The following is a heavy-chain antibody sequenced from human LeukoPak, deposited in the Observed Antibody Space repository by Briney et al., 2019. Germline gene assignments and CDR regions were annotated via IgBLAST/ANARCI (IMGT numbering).Heavy chain of an antibody. D-gene: IGHD3-22*01. J-gene: IGHJ4*02. Sequence: KPSETLSLTCTLSGRSISSGSDHWGWIRQPPEKGLEWIGSIYYSGNTYYNPSLKSRVTISVDTSKNQFSLKLSSVTAADTAVYYCARGIADSTGYYYVDYWGQGTLVTVSS. V-gene: IGHV4-39*01. CDR2: IYYSGNT. CDR1: GRSISSGSDH. CDR3: ARGIADSTGYYYVDY.